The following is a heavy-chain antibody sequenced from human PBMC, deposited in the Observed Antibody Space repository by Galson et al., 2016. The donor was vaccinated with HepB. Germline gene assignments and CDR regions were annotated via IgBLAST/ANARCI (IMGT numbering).Heavy chain of an antibody. D-gene: IGHD3-9*01. CDR2: INTYNGKT. J-gene: IGHJ4*02. V-gene: IGHV1-18*01. CDR1: GYTFTNNG. Sequence: VKVSCKASGYTFTNNGISWVRQAPGQGLEWMGWINTYNGKTDYVQGVQGRVTMTADTYTNTVYMELRGLRSDDTAVYYCARTGALRSFDWLLYHWGQGTLVIVSS. CDR3: ARTGALRSFDWLLYH.